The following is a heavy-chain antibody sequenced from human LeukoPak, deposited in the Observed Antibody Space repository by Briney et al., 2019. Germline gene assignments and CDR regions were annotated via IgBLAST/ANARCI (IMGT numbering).Heavy chain of an antibody. CDR1: GDSVSSNSAA. V-gene: IGHV6-1*01. D-gene: IGHD6-6*01. Sequence: SQTLSLTCAISGDSVSSNSAAWNWIMQSPSRGLEWLGRTYCRSKWYNDYAVSVKSRITINPDTSKNQFSLQLNSVTPEDTAVYYCARVSIAVNWFDPWGQGTLVTVSS. CDR2: TYCRSKWYN. CDR3: ARVSIAVNWFDP. J-gene: IGHJ5*02.